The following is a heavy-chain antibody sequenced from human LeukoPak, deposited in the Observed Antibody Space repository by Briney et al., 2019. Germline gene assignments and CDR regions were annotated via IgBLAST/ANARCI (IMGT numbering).Heavy chain of an antibody. CDR3: AREGLNTGDAFDI. D-gene: IGHD4-11*01. CDR2: INPSGGSA. V-gene: IGHV1-46*04. J-gene: IGHJ3*02. Sequence: GASAKVSCKASGYTFTSYYMHWVRQAPGQGLEWMGIINPSGGSASYAQKLQGRVTMTRDTTTSTVYMELCSLRSEDTAVYYCAREGLNTGDAFDIWGQGTMVTVSS. CDR1: GYTFTSYY.